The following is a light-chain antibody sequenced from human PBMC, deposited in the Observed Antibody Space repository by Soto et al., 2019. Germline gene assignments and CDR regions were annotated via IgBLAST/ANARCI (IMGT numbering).Light chain of an antibody. V-gene: IGLV6-57*04. Sequence: LTQPHSVSESPGQTVTISCTRSSGSIASDYVQWYQQRPGSAPINVIFEDSQRPSGVPDRFSGSIDSSSNSASLTISRLTTEDAADYYCQSVDGKYVVFGGGTKVTVL. J-gene: IGLJ2*01. CDR1: SGSIASDY. CDR3: QSVDGKYVV. CDR2: EDS.